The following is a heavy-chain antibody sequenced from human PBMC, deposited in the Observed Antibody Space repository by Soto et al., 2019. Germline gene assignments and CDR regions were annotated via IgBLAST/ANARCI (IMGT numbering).Heavy chain of an antibody. Sequence: QVQLVESGGGVVQPGRSLRLSCAASGFTFSSYGMHWVRQAPGKGLEWVAIISYDGSNKYYADSVKGRFTISRDNSKNTLYLQMNSRRAEDTAVYYCAKDRVLGSSSWLYYYYYDMDVWGQGTTVTVSS. V-gene: IGHV3-30*18. CDR1: GFTFSSYG. CDR3: AKDRVLGSSSWLYYYYYDMDV. CDR2: ISYDGSNK. J-gene: IGHJ6*02. D-gene: IGHD6-13*01.